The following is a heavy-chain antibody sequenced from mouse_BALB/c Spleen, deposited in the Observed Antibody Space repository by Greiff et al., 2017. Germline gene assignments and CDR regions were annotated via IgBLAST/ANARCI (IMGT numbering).Heavy chain of an antibody. CDR3: ARDYYRFDWYFDV. V-gene: IGHV2-9*02. Sequence: VKLMESGPGLVAPSQSLSITCTVSGFSLTSYGVHWVRQPPGKGLEWLGVIWAGGSTNYNSALMSRLSISKDNSKSQVFLKMNSLQTDDTAMYYCARDYYRFDWYFDVWGAGTTVTVSS. CDR1: GFSLTSYG. CDR2: IWAGGST. D-gene: IGHD2-14*01. J-gene: IGHJ1*01.